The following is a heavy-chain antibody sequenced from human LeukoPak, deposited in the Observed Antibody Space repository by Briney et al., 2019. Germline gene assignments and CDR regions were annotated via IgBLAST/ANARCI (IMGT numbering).Heavy chain of an antibody. CDR3: ARAYLRGSYYFDY. CDR2: ISSSSSYI. J-gene: IGHJ4*02. Sequence: PGGSLRLSCAASGFTFSSYSMNWVRQAPGKGLEWVSSISSSSSYIYYADSVKGRFTISRDNAKNSLYLQMNSLRAEDTAVYYCARAYLRGSYYFDYWGQGTLVTVSS. D-gene: IGHD3-10*02. V-gene: IGHV3-21*01. CDR1: GFTFSSYS.